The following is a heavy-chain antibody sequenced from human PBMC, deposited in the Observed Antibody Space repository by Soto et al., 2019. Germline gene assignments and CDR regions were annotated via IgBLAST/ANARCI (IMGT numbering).Heavy chain of an antibody. CDR1: GFSLSTSGVG. V-gene: IGHV2-5*02. J-gene: IGHJ1*01. Sequence: QITLKESGPTLVKPTQTLTLTCTFSGFSLSTSGVGVGWIRQPPGKALEWLALIYWDDDKRYSPSLKSSLTITKDTSKNQVFLTMTNMDPVDTATYYCAHSQSYYDISPFQHWVQGTLVTVSS. CDR2: IYWDDDK. CDR3: AHSQSYYDISPFQH. D-gene: IGHD3-9*01.